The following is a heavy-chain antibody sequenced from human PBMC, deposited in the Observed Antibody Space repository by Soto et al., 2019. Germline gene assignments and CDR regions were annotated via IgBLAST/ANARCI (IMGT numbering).Heavy chain of an antibody. CDR3: AKDTVGGYSFWSGYYSDGLDV. Sequence: EVKLLESGGGLAQPGGSLRLSCVGSGFTFDSYAISWVRQAPGARLQWIAGISGSDDGTDYAHSVRGRFTISRDNAKKTVHLQMDSLRVEDTAVYFCAKDTVGGYSFWSGYYSDGLDVWGQGTLVTVS. CDR1: GFTFDSYA. J-gene: IGHJ3*01. D-gene: IGHD3-3*01. V-gene: IGHV3-23*01. CDR2: ISGSDDGT.